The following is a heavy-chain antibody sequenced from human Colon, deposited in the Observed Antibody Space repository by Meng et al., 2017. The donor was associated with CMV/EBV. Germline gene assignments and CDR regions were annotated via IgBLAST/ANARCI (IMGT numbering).Heavy chain of an antibody. J-gene: IGHJ1*01. D-gene: IGHD5-18*01. CDR1: GFIFTSYT. CDR3: VRHLEAGRNGYSEPF. Sequence: GESLKISCGASGFIFTSYTMNWVRQAPGKGLEWVSSISTSGRDIHYADSVKGRFTLSRDNAKNSLYIQMDSLRAEDTAIYYCVRHLEAGRNGYSEPFWGQGTLVTVSS. V-gene: IGHV3-21*01. CDR2: ISTSGRDI.